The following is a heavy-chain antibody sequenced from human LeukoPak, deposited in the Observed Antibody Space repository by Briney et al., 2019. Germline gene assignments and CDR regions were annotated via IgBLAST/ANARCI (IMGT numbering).Heavy chain of an antibody. J-gene: IGHJ4*02. CDR1: GFTFSSYG. D-gene: IGHD3-10*01. CDR3: ARDKDFGFDY. V-gene: IGHV3-33*01. CDR2: IWYDGSNK. Sequence: GRSLRLSCAASGFTFSSYGMHWVRQAPGKGLEWVAAIWYDGSNKYYADSVKGRFTISRDNSKNTLYLQMNSLRAEDTAVYYCARDKDFGFDYWGQGTLVTVSS.